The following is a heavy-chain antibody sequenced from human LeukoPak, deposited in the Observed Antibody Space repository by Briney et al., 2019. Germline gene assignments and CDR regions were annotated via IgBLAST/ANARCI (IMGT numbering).Heavy chain of an antibody. CDR2: IISSSSYI. V-gene: IGHV3-21*01. D-gene: IGHD6-13*01. CDR1: GFTFSSYS. CDR3: ARPAYSSIFDY. Sequence: GGSLRLSCAASGFTFSSYSMNWVRPAPGNGLEWVSSIISSSSYIYYADSVKGRFTISRDNAKNSLYLQMNSLRAEDTAVYYCARPAYSSIFDYWGQGTLVTVSS. J-gene: IGHJ4*02.